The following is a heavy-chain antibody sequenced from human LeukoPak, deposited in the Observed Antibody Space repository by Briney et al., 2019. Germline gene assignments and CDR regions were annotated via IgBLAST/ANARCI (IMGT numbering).Heavy chain of an antibody. J-gene: IGHJ3*02. CDR1: GYTFASAD. CDR3: ANLWGPGAFDI. D-gene: IGHD7-27*01. V-gene: IGHV1-2*02. Sequence: GASVTVSCKASGYTFASADISWVRLATGQGLEWMGWINPNSGGTNYAQKFQGRVTMTRDTSISTAYMELSRLRSDDTAVYYCANLWGPGAFDIWGQGTMVTVSS. CDR2: INPNSGGT.